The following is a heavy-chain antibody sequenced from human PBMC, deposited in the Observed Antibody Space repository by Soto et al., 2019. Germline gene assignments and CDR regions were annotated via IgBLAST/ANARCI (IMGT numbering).Heavy chain of an antibody. CDR2: IFSNDEK. V-gene: IGHV2-26*01. CDR1: GFSLSNARMG. CDR3: ERMDDILTPPGY. Sequence: QVTLKESGPVLVKPTETLTLTCTVSGFSLSNARMGVSWIRQPTGKALEWLAHIFSNDEKSYSTSLKSRLTISKDTSKSQVVLTMTNMDPVDTATYYCERMDDILTPPGYWGQGTLVTVSS. D-gene: IGHD3-9*01. J-gene: IGHJ4*02.